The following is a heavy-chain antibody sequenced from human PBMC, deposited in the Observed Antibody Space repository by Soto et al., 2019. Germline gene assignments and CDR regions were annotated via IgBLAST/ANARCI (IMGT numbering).Heavy chain of an antibody. CDR1: GVNFVHLW. Sequence: EVQLVESGGGLVKPGGSLRLSCAASGVNFVHLWMTWVRQAPGKGLEWVGRIKSINHGGTTDYAAPVKGRVTISRVDSKDTLYLQLNSLKTEDTGVYYCTTDRPLTGGRVIATWGQGTMVTVSS. D-gene: IGHD1-26*01. J-gene: IGHJ3*01. CDR3: TTDRPLTGGRVIAT. CDR2: IKSINHGGTT. V-gene: IGHV3-15*01.